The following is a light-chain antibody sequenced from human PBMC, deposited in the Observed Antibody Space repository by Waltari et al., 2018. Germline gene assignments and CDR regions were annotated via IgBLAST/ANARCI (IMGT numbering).Light chain of an antibody. Sequence: DVGLTQSPLSLPVTLGQPASTPCRASQSLVYTDGISYLNWFHQRPGQAPRRLIYKVSIRDSGAPDRFSGSGSGTDFTLMISSVEADDVGVYFCMQATHWPVTFGQGTRLE. CDR3: MQATHWPVT. CDR1: QSLVYTDGISY. J-gene: IGKJ5*01. CDR2: KVS. V-gene: IGKV2-30*01.